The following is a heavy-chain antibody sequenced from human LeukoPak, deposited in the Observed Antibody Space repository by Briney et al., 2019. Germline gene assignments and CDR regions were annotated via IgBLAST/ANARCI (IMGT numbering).Heavy chain of an antibody. V-gene: IGHV4-34*01. J-gene: IGHJ4*02. CDR1: GGSFSGSY. CDR3: ARVYRGYSYDFDY. CDR2: INHSGST. Sequence: SETLSLTCAVYGGSFSGSYWSWIRQPPGKGLEWIGEINHSGSTNYNPSLKSRVTISVDTSKNQFSLKLSSVTAADTAVCYCARVYRGYSYDFDYWGQGTLVTVSS. D-gene: IGHD5-18*01.